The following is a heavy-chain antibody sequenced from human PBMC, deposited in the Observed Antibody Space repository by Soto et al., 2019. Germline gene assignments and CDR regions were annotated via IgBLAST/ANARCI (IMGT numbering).Heavy chain of an antibody. V-gene: IGHV3-7*01. Sequence: GGSLRLSCAASGFTFSSYWMSWVRQAPGKGLEWVANIKQDGSEKYYVDSVKGRFTISRDNAKNSLYLQMNSLRAEDTAVYYCARDQGSKKYYYYGMDVWGQATTVTVSS. CDR2: IKQDGSEK. J-gene: IGHJ6*02. CDR1: GFTFSSYW. CDR3: ARDQGSKKYYYYGMDV. D-gene: IGHD2-2*01.